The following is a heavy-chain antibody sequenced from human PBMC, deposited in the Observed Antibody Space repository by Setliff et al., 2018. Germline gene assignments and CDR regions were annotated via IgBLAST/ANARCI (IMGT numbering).Heavy chain of an antibody. CDR3: LLPCTSGWHNWADP. V-gene: IGHV3-73*01. CDR2: IRSKADKYAT. D-gene: IGHD6-19*01. CDR1: GFTFSGAE. Sequence: PGGSLRLPCAAAGFTFSGAEIHWVRQASGKGLEWVGRIRSKADKYATDYGASAKGRFIISRDDSTKTAYLQMSSLRAEDTAMYYCLLPCTSGWHNWADPWGQGTLVTVSS. J-gene: IGHJ5*02.